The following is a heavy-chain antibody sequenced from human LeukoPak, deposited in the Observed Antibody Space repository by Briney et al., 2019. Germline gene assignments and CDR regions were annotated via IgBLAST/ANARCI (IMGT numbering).Heavy chain of an antibody. D-gene: IGHD3-22*01. V-gene: IGHV3-48*02. J-gene: IGHJ4*02. CDR3: ARLCRNYYDSSPLDY. CDR2: ISSSSSTI. CDR1: GFSFSSYS. Sequence: GGSLRLSCAASGFSFSSYSMNWVRQAPGKGLEWVSYISSSSSTIYYADSVKGRFTISRDNAKNSLYLQLNSLRDEDTAVYYCARLCRNYYDSSPLDYWGQGTLVTVSS.